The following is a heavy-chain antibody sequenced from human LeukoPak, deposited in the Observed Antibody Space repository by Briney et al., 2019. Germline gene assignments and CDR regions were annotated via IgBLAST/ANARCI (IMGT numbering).Heavy chain of an antibody. V-gene: IGHV3-21*04. CDR1: GFTFSSYS. Sequence: GGSLRLSCAASGFTFSSYSMNWVRQAPGKGLEWVSSISSSSSYIYYADSVRGRFTISRDNFQNMMYLQMNSLRAEDTAIYYCARTGVGGGYRFDYWGQGTLVTVSS. CDR2: ISSSSSYI. CDR3: ARTGVGGGYRFDY. D-gene: IGHD1-26*01. J-gene: IGHJ4*02.